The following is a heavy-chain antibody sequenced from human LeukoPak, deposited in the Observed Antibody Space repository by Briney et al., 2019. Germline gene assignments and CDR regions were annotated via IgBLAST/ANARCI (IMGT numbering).Heavy chain of an antibody. J-gene: IGHJ4*02. D-gene: IGHD5-12*01. CDR1: GFTFSSYW. CDR3: ARGGGGYVGFDY. CDR2: IKQDGSEK. Sequence: PGGSLRLSCAAYGFTFSSYWMSWVRQAPGKGLEWVANIKQDGSEKYYVDSVKGRFTISRDNAKNSLYLQMNSLRAEDTAVYHCARGGGGYVGFDYWGQGTLVTVSS. V-gene: IGHV3-7*03.